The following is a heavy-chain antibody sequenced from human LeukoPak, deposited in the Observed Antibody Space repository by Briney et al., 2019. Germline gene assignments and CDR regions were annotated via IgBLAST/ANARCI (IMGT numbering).Heavy chain of an antibody. D-gene: IGHD6-6*01. V-gene: IGHV3-33*01. J-gene: IGHJ4*02. CDR2: IWYDGSNK. CDR3: ARDLQLVRSPFDY. CDR1: GFTFSSYG. Sequence: GGSLRLSCAASGFTFSSYGMHWVRQAPGKGLEWVAVIWYDGSNKYYADSVKGRFTISRDNSKNTLYLQMNSLRAEDTAVYYCARDLQLVRSPFDYWGQGALVTVSS.